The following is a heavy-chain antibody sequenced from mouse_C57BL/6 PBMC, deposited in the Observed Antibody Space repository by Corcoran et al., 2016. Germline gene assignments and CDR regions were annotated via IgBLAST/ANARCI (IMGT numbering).Heavy chain of an antibody. CDR3: ARGGNYSPFDY. CDR2: INPNNGGT. J-gene: IGHJ2*01. V-gene: IGHV1-18*01. Sequence: EVQLQQSGPELVKPGASVKIPCKASGYTFTDYNMDWVKQSHGKSLEWIGDINPNNGGTIYNQKFKGKATLTVDKSSSTAYMELRSLTSEDTAVYYCARGGNYSPFDYWGQGTTLTVSS. CDR1: GYTFTDYN. D-gene: IGHD2-1*01.